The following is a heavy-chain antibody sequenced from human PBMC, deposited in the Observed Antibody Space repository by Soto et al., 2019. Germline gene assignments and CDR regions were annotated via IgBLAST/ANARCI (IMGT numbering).Heavy chain of an antibody. J-gene: IGHJ6*03. CDR1: GGSFIGYY. CDR3: ARGFGVAATFYYYYYMXV. CDR2: INHSGST. Sequence: PSETLSLTCAVYGGSFIGYYWSWIRQPPGKGLEWIGEINHSGSTNYNPSLKSRVTISVDTSKNQFSLKLSSVTAADTAVYYCARGFGVAATFYYYYYMXVWGKGATVXVS. V-gene: IGHV4-34*01. D-gene: IGHD2-15*01.